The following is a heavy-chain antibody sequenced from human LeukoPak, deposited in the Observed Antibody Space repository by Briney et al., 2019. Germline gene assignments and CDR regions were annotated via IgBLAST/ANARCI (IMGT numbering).Heavy chain of an antibody. V-gene: IGHV4-4*07. CDR1: GGSISSYY. CDR2: IYTSGST. Sequence: SSETLSLTCTVSGGSISSYYWSWIRQPAGKGLEWIGRIYTSGSTNYNPSLKSRVTMSVDTSKNQFSLKLSSVTAADTAVYYCARDFPYGSGTYFAFDIWGQGTMVTVSS. D-gene: IGHD3-10*01. J-gene: IGHJ3*02. CDR3: ARDFPYGSGTYFAFDI.